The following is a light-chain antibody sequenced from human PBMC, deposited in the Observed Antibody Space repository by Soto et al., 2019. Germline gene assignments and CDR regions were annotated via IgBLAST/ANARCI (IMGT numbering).Light chain of an antibody. CDR1: QHISTW. CDR2: DAS. Sequence: DIQVTQSPSTLSASVGDRVTITCRARQHISTWLAWNQEKPGRAPKLLIYDASSLEGGVPSRFSGSGSGKEFTLTISSLQPDDFATYYCHQYNYYRPTFGQGTKVDI. CDR3: HQYNYYRPT. J-gene: IGKJ1*01. V-gene: IGKV1-5*01.